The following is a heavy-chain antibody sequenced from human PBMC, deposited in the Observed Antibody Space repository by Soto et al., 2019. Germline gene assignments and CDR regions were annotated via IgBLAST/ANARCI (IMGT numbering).Heavy chain of an antibody. CDR3: TTDSPQFGGVIVNDY. CDR1: GFTFSNAW. V-gene: IGHV3-15*01. CDR2: IKSKTDGGTT. D-gene: IGHD3-16*02. Sequence: EVQLVESGGGLVKPGGSLRLSCAASGFTFSNAWMSWVRQAPGKGLEWVGRIKSKTDGGTTDYAAPVKGRFTISRDDSKNPLYLQMNSLKTEDTAVYYCTTDSPQFGGVIVNDYWGQGTPVTVSS. J-gene: IGHJ4*02.